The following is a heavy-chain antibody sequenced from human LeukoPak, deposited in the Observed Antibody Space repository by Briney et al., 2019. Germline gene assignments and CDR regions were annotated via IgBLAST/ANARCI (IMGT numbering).Heavy chain of an antibody. D-gene: IGHD2-21*02. CDR2: IYSGGPT. V-gene: IGHV3-53*01. CDR1: GFTVSLYY. CDR3: ARGDRDPFDY. Sequence: GGSLRLSCAASGFTVSLYYMTWVRQAPGKGLEWVSVIYSGGPTYYADSVKGRFTISRDNSKNTLYLQLNSLTAEDTAAYYCARGDRDPFDYWGQGTLVTVSS. J-gene: IGHJ4*02.